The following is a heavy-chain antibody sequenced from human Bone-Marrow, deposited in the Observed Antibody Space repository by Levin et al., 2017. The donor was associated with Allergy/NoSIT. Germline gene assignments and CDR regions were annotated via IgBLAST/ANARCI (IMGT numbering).Heavy chain of an antibody. CDR3: VRAGSAYNLLQKDEDIFDH. Sequence: GESLKISCAASGFTFSDYYMSWIRQAPGKGLEWISYITSSGHTIYYSDSVKGRFTISRDNANHSLSLQMDSPRDQDTAVHYRVRAGSAYNLLQKDEDIFDHWGQGTLVTVS. CDR2: ITSSGHTI. J-gene: IGHJ4*02. V-gene: IGHV3-11*01. D-gene: IGHD3-10*01. CDR1: GFTFSDYY.